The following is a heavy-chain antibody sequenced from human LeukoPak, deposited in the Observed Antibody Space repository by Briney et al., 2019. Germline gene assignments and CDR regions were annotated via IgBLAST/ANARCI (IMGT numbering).Heavy chain of an antibody. V-gene: IGHV3-53*01. CDR1: GFTVSSTY. CDR3: ARDVAAAGDY. J-gene: IGHJ4*02. D-gene: IGHD6-13*01. Sequence: GGSLRLSCAASGFTVSSTYMSWVRQAPGKGLEWVSVIYTGGKVYYIDSVKGRFTISRDTSKNTLYLQMNSLRAEDTAVNYCARDVAAAGDYWGQGVLVTVSS. CDR2: IYTGGKV.